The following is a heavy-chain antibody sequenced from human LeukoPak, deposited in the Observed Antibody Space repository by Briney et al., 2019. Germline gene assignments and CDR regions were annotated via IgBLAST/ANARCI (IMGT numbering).Heavy chain of an antibody. CDR2: IYPRDSDT. CDR1: YW. J-gene: IGHJ4*02. D-gene: IGHD5-24*01. Sequence: YWSWIRQPPGKGLEWMGIIYPRDSDTIYSPSFQGQVTISADKSIRTAYLQWSSLTASDTAMYYCARGERAMATRKAGFDYWGQGTLVTVSS. V-gene: IGHV5-51*01. CDR3: ARGERAMATRKAGFDY.